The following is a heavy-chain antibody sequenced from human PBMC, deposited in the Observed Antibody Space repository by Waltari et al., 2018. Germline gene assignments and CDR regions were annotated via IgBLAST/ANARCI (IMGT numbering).Heavy chain of an antibody. D-gene: IGHD7-27*01. CDR2: IYHSGRT. J-gene: IGHJ6*03. CDR1: GYSISSGYY. V-gene: IGHV4-38-2*02. CDR3: ARDWGSRYYYYYYMDV. Sequence: QVQLQESGPGLVKPSETLSLTCAVSGYSISSGYYWGWIRQPPGKGLEWIGSIYHSGRTSYNPSSKSRVTISVDTSKNQFSLKLSSVTAADTAVYYCARDWGSRYYYYYYMDVWGKGTTVTVSS.